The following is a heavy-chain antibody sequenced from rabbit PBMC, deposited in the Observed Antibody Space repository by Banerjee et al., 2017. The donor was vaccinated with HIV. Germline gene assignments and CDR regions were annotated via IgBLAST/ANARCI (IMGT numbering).Heavy chain of an antibody. J-gene: IGHJ4*01. CDR2: IHPATSGST. CDR1: GFDFSSCYW. Sequence: EVSGGGLVMPEASLTPSLKASGFDFSSCYWICRVRQDPGKGLEWITCIHPATSGSTYYASWAKGRFTISKTSSTTVTLQLNSLTADDTATYFCARYGNSGWDVNLWGPGTLVTVS. D-gene: IGHD1-1*01. CDR3: ARYGNSGWDVNL. V-gene: IGHV1S45*01.